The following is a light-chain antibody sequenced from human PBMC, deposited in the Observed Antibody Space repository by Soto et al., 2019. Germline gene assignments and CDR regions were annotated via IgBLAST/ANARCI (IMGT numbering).Light chain of an antibody. CDR2: GVS. CDR1: QSVGSTY. CDR3: QQYGTSPLT. Sequence: EIVLTQSPGTLSLSPEERATLSCRASQSVGSTYLAWYQQKPGQAPKLLIYGVSSRATGIPDRFSGSGSGTDFTLTISRLEPEDFAVYYCQQYGTSPLTFGPGTKVDI. V-gene: IGKV3-20*01. J-gene: IGKJ3*01.